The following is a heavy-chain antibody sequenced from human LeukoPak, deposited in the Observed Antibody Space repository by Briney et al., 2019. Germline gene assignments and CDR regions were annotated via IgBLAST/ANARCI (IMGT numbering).Heavy chain of an antibody. CDR2: ISYDGGNK. D-gene: IGHD6-19*01. V-gene: IGHV3-30*03. CDR1: GFTFSSYG. CDR3: GRRAVANYYFDY. J-gene: IGHJ4*02. Sequence: PGGSLRLSCAASGFTFSSYGMHWVRQAPGKGLEWVAVISYDGGNKYYADSVKGRFTISRDNSKNTLHLQMNSLRAEDTAVYYCGRRAVANYYFDYWGQGTLVTVSS.